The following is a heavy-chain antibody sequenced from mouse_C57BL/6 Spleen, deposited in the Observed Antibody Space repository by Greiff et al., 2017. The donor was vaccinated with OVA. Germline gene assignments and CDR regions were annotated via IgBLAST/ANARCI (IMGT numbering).Heavy chain of an antibody. Sequence: VQLQQPGAELVKPGASVKLSCKASGYTFTSYWMHWVKQRPGQGLEWIGMIHPNSGSTNYNEKFKSKATLTVDKSSSPAYMQLSSLTSEDSAVYYCAREGLLHTWFAYWGQGTLVTVSA. CDR3: AREGLLHTWFAY. D-gene: IGHD2-3*01. CDR2: IHPNSGST. CDR1: GYTFTSYW. J-gene: IGHJ3*01. V-gene: IGHV1-64*01.